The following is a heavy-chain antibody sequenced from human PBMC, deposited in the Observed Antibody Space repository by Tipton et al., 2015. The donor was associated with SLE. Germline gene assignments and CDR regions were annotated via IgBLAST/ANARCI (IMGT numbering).Heavy chain of an antibody. V-gene: IGHV3-43*01. J-gene: IGHJ4*02. CDR1: GFTFDDYT. Sequence: SLRLSCAASGFTFDDYTMHWVRQAPGKGLEWVSLISWDGGSTYYADSVKGRFTISRDNSKNSLYLQMNSLRTEDTALYYCAKDISVWAPWGYFDYWGQGTLVTVSS. CDR2: ISWDGGST. D-gene: IGHD7-27*01. CDR3: AKDISVWAPWGYFDY.